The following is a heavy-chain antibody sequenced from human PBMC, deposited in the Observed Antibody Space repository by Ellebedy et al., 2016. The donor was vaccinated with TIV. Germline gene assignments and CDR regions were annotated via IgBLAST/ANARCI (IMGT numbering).Heavy chain of an antibody. CDR2: ISSSGSTI. V-gene: IGHV3-11*04. D-gene: IGHD6-19*01. J-gene: IGHJ6*02. Sequence: GESLKISCAASGFTFSDYSMNWIRQAPGKGLEWVSSISSSGSTIDYADSVKGRFIISRDNAKKSLYLQMNSLRAEDTAVYYCAKGGLAKYYYYYGMDVWGQGTTVTVSS. CDR3: AKGGLAKYYYYYGMDV. CDR1: GFTFSDYS.